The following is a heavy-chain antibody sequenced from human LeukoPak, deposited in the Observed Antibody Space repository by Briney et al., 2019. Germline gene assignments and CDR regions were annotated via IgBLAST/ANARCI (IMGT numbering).Heavy chain of an antibody. CDR2: ISSSSSYI. CDR3: ARVFAAQDYFFDY. J-gene: IGHJ4*02. V-gene: IGHV3-21*01. D-gene: IGHD6-6*01. CDR1: GFTFSSYS. Sequence: TSGGSLRLSCAASGFTFSSYSMNWVRQAPGKGLEWVSSISSSSSYIYYADSVKGRSTISRDNAKNSLYLQMNSLRAEDTAVYYCARVFAAQDYFFDYWGQGTMVTVSS.